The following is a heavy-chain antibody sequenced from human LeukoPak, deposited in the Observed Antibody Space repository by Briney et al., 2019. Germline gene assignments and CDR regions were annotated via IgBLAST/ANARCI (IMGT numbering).Heavy chain of an antibody. J-gene: IGHJ5*02. Sequence: SVKVSCKASGGTFSSYAISWVRQAPGQGLEWMGRIIPIFGTANYAQKFQGRVTITTDESTSTAYMELNSLRSEDTAVYYCARDSEGLFDPWGQGTLVTVSS. CDR1: GGTFSSYA. V-gene: IGHV1-69*05. CDR2: IIPIFGTA. CDR3: ARDSEGLFDP.